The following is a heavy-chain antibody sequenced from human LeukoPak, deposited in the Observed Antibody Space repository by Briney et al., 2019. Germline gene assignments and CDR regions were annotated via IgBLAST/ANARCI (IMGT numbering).Heavy chain of an antibody. V-gene: IGHV1-18*01. CDR2: ISAYNGNT. J-gene: IGHJ4*02. CDR3: ARVASAWNRRATVDY. CDR1: GGTFSSYA. D-gene: IGHD1-1*01. Sequence: ASVKVSCKASGGTFSSYAISWVRQAPGQGLEWMGWISAYNGNTNYARKLQGRVTMTTDTSTSTAYMELRSLRSDDTAVYYCARVASAWNRRATVDYWGQGTLVTVSS.